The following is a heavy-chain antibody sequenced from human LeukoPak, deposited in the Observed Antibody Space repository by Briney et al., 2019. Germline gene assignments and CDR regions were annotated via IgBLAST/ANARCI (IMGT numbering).Heavy chain of an antibody. CDR2: INPSGGST. D-gene: IGHD2-15*01. J-gene: IGHJ6*02. Sequence: GASVKVSFKASGYTFTSYYMHWVRQAPGQGVEWMGIINPSGGSTSYAQKFQGRVTMTRDTSTSKVYMELSSLRSEDTAVYYCARDLAAGDRYCSGGSCYSGHGMDVWGQGTTVTVSS. CDR3: ARDLAAGDRYCSGGSCYSGHGMDV. V-gene: IGHV1-46*01. CDR1: GYTFTSYY.